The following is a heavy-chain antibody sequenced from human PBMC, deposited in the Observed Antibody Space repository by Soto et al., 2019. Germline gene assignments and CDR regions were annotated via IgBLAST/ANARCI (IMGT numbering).Heavy chain of an antibody. D-gene: IGHD2-2*01. J-gene: IGHJ4*02. CDR2: ISSTSTYI. CDR1: GFSFSIHS. V-gene: IGHV3-21*06. Sequence: TGGSLRLSCAASGFSFSIHSMNWVRQAPGKGLEWVSSISSTSTYIYYADSMKGRLTISRDNAKNLLYLEMNSLRAEDTAVYYCAAGSSNTYYYFDYWGQGTPVTVSS. CDR3: AAGSSNTYYYFDY.